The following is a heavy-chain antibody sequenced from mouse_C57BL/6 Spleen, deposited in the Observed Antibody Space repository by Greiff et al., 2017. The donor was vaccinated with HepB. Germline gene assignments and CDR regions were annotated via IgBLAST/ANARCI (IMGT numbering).Heavy chain of an antibody. CDR2: ISYDGSN. CDR3: ALHYYGSEGAMDY. D-gene: IGHD1-1*01. CDR1: GYSITSGYY. V-gene: IGHV3-6*01. Sequence: ESGPGLVKPSQSLSLTCSVTGYSITSGYYWNWIRQFPGNKLEWMGYISYDGSNNYNPSLKNRISITRDTSKNQFFLKLNSVTTEDTATYYCALHYYGSEGAMDYWGQGTSVTVSS. J-gene: IGHJ4*01.